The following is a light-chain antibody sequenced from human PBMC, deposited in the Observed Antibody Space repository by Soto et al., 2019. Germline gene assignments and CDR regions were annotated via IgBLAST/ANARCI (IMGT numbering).Light chain of an antibody. CDR3: QQYNYWPIT. J-gene: IGKJ5*01. Sequence: MTQSPSTLSASVGERVTLSCRSSQSVADNLAWFQQKPGQGPRLLIYGASTRATGIPARFSGSGSETDFTLTVSSLRSEDSAVYYCQQYNYWPITFGQGTRLEI. CDR2: GAS. CDR1: QSVADN. V-gene: IGKV3-15*01.